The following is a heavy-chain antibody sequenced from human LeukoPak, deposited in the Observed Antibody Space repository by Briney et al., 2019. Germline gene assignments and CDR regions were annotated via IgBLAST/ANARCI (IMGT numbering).Heavy chain of an antibody. J-gene: IGHJ4*02. D-gene: IGHD3-10*01. CDR2: INPNSGGT. CDR3: ARGWSYYGSGSYYIDPHFDY. V-gene: IGHV1-2*02. CDR1: GYTFTGYY. Sequence: ASVKVSCKASGYTFTGYYMHWARQAPGQGLEWMGWINPNSGGTNYAQKFQGRVTMTRDTSISTAYMELSRLRSDDMAVYYCARGWSYYGSGSYYIDPHFDYWGQGTLVTVSS.